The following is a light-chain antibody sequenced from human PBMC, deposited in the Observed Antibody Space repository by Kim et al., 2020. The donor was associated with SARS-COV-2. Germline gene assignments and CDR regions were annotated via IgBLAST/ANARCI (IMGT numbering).Light chain of an antibody. CDR2: DVS. CDR3: SSHTSSSTRI. CDR1: NSDVGGYNY. V-gene: IGLV2-14*03. J-gene: IGLJ2*01. Sequence: GQSITISCTGTNSDVGGYNYVSWYQQHPGKAPKLMIYDVSNRPSGVSNRFSGSKSGNTASLTISGLQAEDEADYYCSSHTSSSTRIFGGGTQLTVL.